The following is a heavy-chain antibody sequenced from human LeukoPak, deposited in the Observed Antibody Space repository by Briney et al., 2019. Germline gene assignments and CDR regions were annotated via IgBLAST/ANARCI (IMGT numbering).Heavy chain of an antibody. J-gene: IGHJ4*02. V-gene: IGHV3-30-3*01. D-gene: IGHD3-16*01. CDR3: AKGGDH. Sequence: GALRLSCAASGFTFSSYAMHWVRQAPGKGLEWVAVISYDGSNKYYADSVKGRFTVSRDNARNSLYLQMNSLRAEDTAVYYCAKGGDHWGQGTLVTVSS. CDR2: ISYDGSNK. CDR1: GFTFSSYA.